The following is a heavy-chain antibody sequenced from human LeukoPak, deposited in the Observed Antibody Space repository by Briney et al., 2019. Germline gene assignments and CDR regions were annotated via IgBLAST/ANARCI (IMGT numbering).Heavy chain of an antibody. J-gene: IGHJ4*02. CDR3: ARDDGYRGVDY. V-gene: IGHV3-30-3*01. CDR1: GFTFSSYA. Sequence: GRSLRLSCAASGFTFSSYAMHWVRQAPGKGLEWVAVISYDGSNKYYADSVKGRFTISRDNSKNTLYLQMNSLRVEDTAVYYCARDDGYRGVDYWGQGTLATVSS. D-gene: IGHD5-24*01. CDR2: ISYDGSNK.